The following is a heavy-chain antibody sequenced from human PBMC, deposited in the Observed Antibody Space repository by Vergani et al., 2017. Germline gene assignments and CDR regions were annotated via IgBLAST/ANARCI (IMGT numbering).Heavy chain of an antibody. J-gene: IGHJ1*01. D-gene: IGHD2-15*01. Sequence: QVRLEESGPGLVKPSETLSLTCSVSGYSIGSGFYWAWIRQSPGGGLQWLTSIHNRGKAYHNPSLKSRVSVSLDTSKNRFSLNLTSVTATNTAVYYCARDNLGYWSGGRCYAVEYFQHWGQGTLVTVSS. V-gene: IGHV4-38-2*02. CDR1: GYSIGSGFY. CDR2: IHNRGKA. CDR3: ARDNLGYWSGGRCYAVEYFQH.